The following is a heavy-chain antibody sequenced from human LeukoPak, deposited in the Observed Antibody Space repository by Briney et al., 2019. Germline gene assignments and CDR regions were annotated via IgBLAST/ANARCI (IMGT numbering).Heavy chain of an antibody. D-gene: IGHD6-19*01. CDR2: ISSSGSAI. J-gene: IGHJ4*02. CDR3: ARGGSLGY. V-gene: IGHV3-48*03. CDR1: GFTFSSYE. Sequence: GGSLRLSCAASGFTFSSYEMNWVRQAPGKGLEWVSKISSSGSAIYYADSVKGRFTISRDNAKSRLYLQMNSLRAEDTAVYYCARGGSLGYWGQGTLVTVPS.